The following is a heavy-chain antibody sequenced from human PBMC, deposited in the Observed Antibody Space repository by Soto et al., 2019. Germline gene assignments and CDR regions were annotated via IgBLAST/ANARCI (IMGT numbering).Heavy chain of an antibody. V-gene: IGHV3-73*01. J-gene: IGHJ5*02. CDR1: GFTFSGSA. Sequence: GESLKISCAASGFTFSGSAMHWVRQASGKGLEWVGRIRSKANSYATAYAASVKGRFTISRDDSKNTAYLQMNSLKTEDTAVYYCTRGGLAPPVGFDPWRQGTLVTVSS. D-gene: IGHD1-26*01. CDR3: TRGGLAPPVGFDP. CDR2: IRSKANSYAT.